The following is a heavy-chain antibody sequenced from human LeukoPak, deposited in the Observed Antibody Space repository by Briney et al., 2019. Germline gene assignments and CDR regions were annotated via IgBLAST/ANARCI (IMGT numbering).Heavy chain of an antibody. Sequence: GSLRLSCAASGFTFSTYAMSWVRQAPGQGLEWVSSISGDGGSTYYVESVKGRFTISRDNSKNTLYLQMNSLRAEDTAVYYCAKRPDCSTTNCFRFEYWGQGTLVTVSS. D-gene: IGHD2-2*01. CDR2: ISGDGGST. V-gene: IGHV3-23*01. CDR3: AKRPDCSTTNCFRFEY. J-gene: IGHJ4*02. CDR1: GFTFSTYA.